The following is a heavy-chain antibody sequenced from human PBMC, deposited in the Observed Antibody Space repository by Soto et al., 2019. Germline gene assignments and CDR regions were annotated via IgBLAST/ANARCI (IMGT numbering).Heavy chain of an antibody. J-gene: IGHJ4*01. Sequence: SQTLSLTCAITGDSVSSNSAGWSWVRQSPSRGLEWLGRTYYRSKWYYEYAVSVRGRITINPDTSKNQYSLQLNSVTPEDTAVYFCARGEQYSGRIFDYWGQGTLGHRLL. CDR2: TYYRSKWYY. D-gene: IGHD1-26*01. CDR3: ARGEQYSGRIFDY. CDR1: GDSVSSNSAG. V-gene: IGHV6-1*01.